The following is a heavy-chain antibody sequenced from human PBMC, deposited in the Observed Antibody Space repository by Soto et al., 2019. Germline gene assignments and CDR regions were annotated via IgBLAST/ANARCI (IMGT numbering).Heavy chain of an antibody. CDR3: ARDNLYDSSGYYYSNDAFDI. J-gene: IGHJ3*02. Sequence: GGSLRLSCAASGFTFDDYGMSWVRQAPGKGLEWVSGINWNGGSTGYADSVKGRFTISRDNAKNSLYLQMNSLRAEDTALYYCARDNLYDSSGYYYSNDAFDIWGQGTMVTVSS. V-gene: IGHV3-20*04. D-gene: IGHD3-22*01. CDR1: GFTFDDYG. CDR2: INWNGGST.